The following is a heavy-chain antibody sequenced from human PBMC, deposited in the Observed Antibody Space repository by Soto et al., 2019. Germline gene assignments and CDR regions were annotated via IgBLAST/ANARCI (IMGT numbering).Heavy chain of an antibody. J-gene: IGHJ4*02. CDR3: ARESEDLTSNFDY. V-gene: IGHV3-21*06. CDR2: ISSTTNYI. Sequence: GGALRLSCAASGFTFTRYSMNWVRQAPGKGLEWVSSISSTTNYIYYGDSMKGRFTISRDNAKNSLYLEMNSLRAEDTAVYYCARESEDLTSNFDYWGQGTRVTVSS. CDR1: GFTFTRYS.